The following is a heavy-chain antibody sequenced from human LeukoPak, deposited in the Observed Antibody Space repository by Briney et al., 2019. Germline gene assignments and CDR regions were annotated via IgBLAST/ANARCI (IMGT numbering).Heavy chain of an antibody. J-gene: IGHJ4*02. CDR2: ISGSGGST. D-gene: IGHD6-19*01. CDR3: ANGAVAGTAAHY. CDR1: GFVFSNYA. Sequence: GGSLRLSCAASGFVFSNYAMSWVRQAPGKGLEWVSAISGSGGSTYYADSVKGRFTTSRDNSKNTLYLQMNSPRAEDTAVYYCANGAVAGTAAHYWGQGTLVTVSS. V-gene: IGHV3-23*01.